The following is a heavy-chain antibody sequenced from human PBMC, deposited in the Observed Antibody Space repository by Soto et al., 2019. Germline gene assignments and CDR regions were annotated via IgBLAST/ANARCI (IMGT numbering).Heavy chain of an antibody. Sequence: QVQLQESGPGLVKPSETLSLTCTVSGGSISSYYWSWIRQPPGKGLEWIWYIYYSGSTNYNPSLKRRVIIIVDMFRIQLSLRLSLVTAADMAVYYCARLVHFFVAGSYLAFYYYYMDVWGKGTTVTVSS. CDR3: ARLVHFFVAGSYLAFYYYYMDV. CDR1: GGSISSYY. CDR2: IYYSGST. D-gene: IGHD3-10*01. J-gene: IGHJ6*03. V-gene: IGHV4-59*01.